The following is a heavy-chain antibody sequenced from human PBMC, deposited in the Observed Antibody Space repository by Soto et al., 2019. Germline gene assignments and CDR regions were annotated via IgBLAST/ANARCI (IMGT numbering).Heavy chain of an antibody. Sequence: GGSLRLSCAASGFTFSSYGMHWVRQAPGKGLEWVAVISYDGSNKYYADSVKGRFTISRDNSKNTLYLQMNSLRAEDTAVYYCAKDREWLVGGNYFDYWGQGTLVTVSS. CDR3: AKDREWLVGGNYFDY. CDR2: ISYDGSNK. V-gene: IGHV3-30*18. D-gene: IGHD6-19*01. J-gene: IGHJ4*02. CDR1: GFTFSSYG.